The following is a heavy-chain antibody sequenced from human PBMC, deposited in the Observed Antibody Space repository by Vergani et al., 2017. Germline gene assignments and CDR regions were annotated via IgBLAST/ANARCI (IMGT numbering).Heavy chain of an antibody. Sequence: EVQLVESGGGLVKPGGSLRLSCAASGFTFSSYSMNWVRQAPGKGLEWVSSISSSSSYIYYADSVKGRFTISRDNAKNSLYLQMNSLRAEDTAVYYWARDWRAMVVAAEGDYWGQGTLVTVSS. V-gene: IGHV3-21*01. CDR2: ISSSSSYI. CDR3: ARDWRAMVVAAEGDY. D-gene: IGHD2-15*01. J-gene: IGHJ4*02. CDR1: GFTFSSYS.